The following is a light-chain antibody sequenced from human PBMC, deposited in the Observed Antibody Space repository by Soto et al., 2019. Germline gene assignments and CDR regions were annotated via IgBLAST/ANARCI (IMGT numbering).Light chain of an antibody. CDR1: QSVSSY. CDR3: QQGSNWPLT. J-gene: IGKJ4*01. CDR2: HVS. Sequence: EIVLTQSPATLSLSPGERATLSCRASQSVSSYLAWYQQKPGQGPRLLVYHVSKRATGIPARFSGSGSGTDFTLTISSLEAEDFAIYYCQQGSNWPLTLGGGTKVDIK. V-gene: IGKV3-11*01.